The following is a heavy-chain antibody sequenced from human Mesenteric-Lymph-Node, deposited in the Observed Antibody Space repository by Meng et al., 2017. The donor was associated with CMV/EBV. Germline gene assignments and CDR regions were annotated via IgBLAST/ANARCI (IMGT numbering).Heavy chain of an antibody. CDR2: ISSTSNYI. CDR3: AKDLRGYSNDY. J-gene: IGHJ4*02. CDR1: EFTFSSDS. D-gene: IGHD5-12*01. Sequence: GESLKISCAASEFTFSSDSMSWVRQAPGKGLEWVSSISSTSNYIYYADSVKGRFTISRDNAKNSLYLQMNSLRAEDTAVYYCAKDLRGYSNDYWGQGTLVTVSS. V-gene: IGHV3-21*04.